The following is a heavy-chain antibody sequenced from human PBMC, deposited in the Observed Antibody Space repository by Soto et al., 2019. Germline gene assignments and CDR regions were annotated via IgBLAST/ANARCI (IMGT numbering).Heavy chain of an antibody. Sequence: PGGSLRLSCAASGFTFRSYWMHWVRQAPGKGLVCVSRINSDGSSTSYADSVKGRFTISRDNAKNSLYLQMNSLRAEDTAVYYCARVKVVMPSHYYMDVWGKGTTVTVSS. J-gene: IGHJ6*03. D-gene: IGHD2-15*01. V-gene: IGHV3-74*01. CDR3: ARVKVVMPSHYYMDV. CDR2: INSDGSST. CDR1: GFTFRSYW.